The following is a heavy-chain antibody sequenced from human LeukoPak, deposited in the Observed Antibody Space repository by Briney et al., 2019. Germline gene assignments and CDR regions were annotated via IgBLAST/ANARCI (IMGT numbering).Heavy chain of an antibody. Sequence: ASVKVSCKASGGTFSSYAIIWVRQAPGQGLEWMGGIIPIFGTANYAQKFQGRVTITADESTSTAYMELSSLRSEDTAVYYCARGDSGSYSKLFDYWGQGTMVTVSS. J-gene: IGHJ4*02. CDR3: ARGDSGSYSKLFDY. CDR1: GGTFSSYA. D-gene: IGHD1-26*01. CDR2: IIPIFGTA. V-gene: IGHV1-69*01.